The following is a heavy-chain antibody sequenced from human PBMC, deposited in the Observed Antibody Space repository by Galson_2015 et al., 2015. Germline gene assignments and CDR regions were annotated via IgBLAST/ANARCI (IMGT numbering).Heavy chain of an antibody. D-gene: IGHD6-6*01. CDR2: ISYDGSNN. V-gene: IGHV3-30-3*01. CDR3: ARDPSGDSTSSGAYYYSGMDI. J-gene: IGHJ6*02. Sequence: SLRLSCAGSGFAFDSFGIHWVRQAPGKGLEWVAAISYDGSNNYYADSVRGRFTISRDNSKNTLYLQMNSLRAEDTAVYYCARDPSGDSTSSGAYYYSGMDIWGQGITVTVSS. CDR1: GFAFDSFG.